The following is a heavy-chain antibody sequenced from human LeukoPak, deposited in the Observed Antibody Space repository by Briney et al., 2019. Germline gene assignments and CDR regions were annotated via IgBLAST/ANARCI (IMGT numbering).Heavy chain of an antibody. Sequence: KTSETLSLTCAVYGGSFSGYYWSWIRQPPGKGLECIGNIYYSGSTYYNPSLKSRVTISVDTSKNQFSLKLSSVTAADTAVYYCVRLKDAFDIWGQGTMVTVSS. V-gene: IGHV4-34*01. CDR2: IYYSGST. J-gene: IGHJ3*02. CDR3: VRLKDAFDI. CDR1: GGSFSGYY.